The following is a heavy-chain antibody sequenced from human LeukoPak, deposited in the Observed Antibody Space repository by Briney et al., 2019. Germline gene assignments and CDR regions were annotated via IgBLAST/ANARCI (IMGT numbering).Heavy chain of an antibody. J-gene: IGHJ4*02. V-gene: IGHV4-61*02. D-gene: IGHD2-2*01. CDR3: ARGDVVVPAAMC. Sequence: SETLSLTCTVSGGSISSGDYYWSWIRQPPGKGLEWIGRIYTSGSTNYNPSLKSRVTMSVDTSKNQFSLKLSSVTAADTAVYYCARGDVVVPAAMCWGQGTLVTVSS. CDR2: IYTSGST. CDR1: GGSISSGDYY.